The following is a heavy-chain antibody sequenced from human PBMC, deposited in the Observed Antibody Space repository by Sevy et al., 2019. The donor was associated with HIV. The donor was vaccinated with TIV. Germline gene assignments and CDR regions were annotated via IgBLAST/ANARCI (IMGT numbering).Heavy chain of an antibody. V-gene: IGHV3-23*01. CDR1: GFTFSRNA. CDR2: ITGSGGST. CDR3: AKVGYCSSTSGYSIYYGMYV. J-gene: IGHJ6*02. Sequence: GGSLRLSCAASGFTFSRNAMSWVRQAPGKGLEWASGITGSGGSTYYADSVKGRFTISRDNSKNTLYLQMNSLRVEDTALYYCAKVGYCSSTSGYSIYYGMYVWGQGTTVTVSS. D-gene: IGHD2-2*02.